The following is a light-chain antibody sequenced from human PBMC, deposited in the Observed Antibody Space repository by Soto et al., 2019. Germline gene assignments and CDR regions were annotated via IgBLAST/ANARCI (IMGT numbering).Light chain of an antibody. CDR2: AAS. V-gene: IGKV1-6*01. J-gene: IGKJ1*01. CDR3: LQDDKSPRT. CDR1: QDIRNV. Sequence: AIQMTQSPSSLSASVGDRVTITCRASQDIRNVLGWFQQKPGKAPQLLISAASFLPSGVPSRFSGSGSGTDFTLTISSLQPEDFATYYCLQDDKSPRTFGQGTKVEIK.